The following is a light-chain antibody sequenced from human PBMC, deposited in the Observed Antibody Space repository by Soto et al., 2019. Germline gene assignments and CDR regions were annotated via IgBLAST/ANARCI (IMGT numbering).Light chain of an antibody. J-gene: IGKJ5*01. CDR2: GAS. Sequence: EIVVTQSPATLSVYPGERATLSCRASQSVSSNLAWYQQKPGQAPRLLIYGASTRATGIPARISGSGSGTEFTLTISSLRSEDFAVYYCQQYGSSPSITFGQGTRLEIK. CDR3: QQYGSSPSIT. CDR1: QSVSSN. V-gene: IGKV3-15*01.